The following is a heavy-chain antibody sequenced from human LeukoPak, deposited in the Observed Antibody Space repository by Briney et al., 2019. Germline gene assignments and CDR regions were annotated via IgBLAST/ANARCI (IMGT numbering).Heavy chain of an antibody. V-gene: IGHV4-34*01. CDR2: INRSGST. CDR3: ARGLNLYYYYMDV. J-gene: IGHJ6*03. Sequence: SENPSLTCAVYGGSFSGYYWSWIRQPPGKGLEWIGEINRSGSTNYNPSLKSRVTISVDTSKNQFSLKLSSVTAADTAVYYCARGLNLYYYYMDVWGKGTTVTVSS. CDR1: GGSFSGYY.